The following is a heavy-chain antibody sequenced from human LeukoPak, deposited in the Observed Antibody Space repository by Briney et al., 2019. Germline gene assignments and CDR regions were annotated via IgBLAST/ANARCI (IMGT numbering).Heavy chain of an antibody. D-gene: IGHD6-13*01. V-gene: IGHV3-7*04. Sequence: PGGSLRLSCAASGFIFSSYGMHWVRQAPGKGLEWVANIKQDGSEKYYVDSVKGRFTISRDNAKNSLYLQMNSLRAEDTAVYYCARGTIAAAGYYYFDYWGQGTQVTVSS. CDR1: GFIFSSYG. CDR2: IKQDGSEK. CDR3: ARGTIAAAGYYYFDY. J-gene: IGHJ4*02.